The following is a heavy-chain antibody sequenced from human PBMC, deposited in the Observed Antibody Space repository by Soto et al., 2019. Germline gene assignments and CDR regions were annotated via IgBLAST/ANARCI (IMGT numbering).Heavy chain of an antibody. V-gene: IGHV4-31*03. CDR3: ARDLWFGNGMDV. CDR1: GGSISSGGYY. CDR2: IYYRGST. J-gene: IGHJ6*02. Sequence: QVQLQESGPGLVKPSQTLSLTCTVSGGSISSGGYYWSWIRQHPGKGLEWIGYIYYRGSTYYNPSLNSRVTISVETSKNQFSLKLSSVTAADTAVYYCARDLWFGNGMDVWGQGTTVTVSS. D-gene: IGHD3-10*01.